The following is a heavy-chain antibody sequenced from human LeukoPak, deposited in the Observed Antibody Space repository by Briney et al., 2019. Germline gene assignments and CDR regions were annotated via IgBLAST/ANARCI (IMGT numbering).Heavy chain of an antibody. Sequence: KPSETLSRTCSVSGGSISSYYWSWIRQPPGKGLEWIGYIFYSGSSNYNPSLKSRVTMSVDTSENQLSLKLRSVTAADTALYYCARAHTSNWYMDYWGQGTLVTVSS. CDR1: GGSISSYY. CDR2: IFYSGSS. D-gene: IGHD6-13*01. V-gene: IGHV4-59*01. CDR3: ARAHTSNWYMDY. J-gene: IGHJ4*02.